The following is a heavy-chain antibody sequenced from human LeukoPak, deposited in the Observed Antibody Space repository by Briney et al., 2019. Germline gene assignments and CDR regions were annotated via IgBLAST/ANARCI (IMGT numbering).Heavy chain of an antibody. Sequence: ASVKVSCKASGYIFTGYYMHWVRQAPGQGLEWMGRINPNSGGTNYAQKFQGRVTMTRDTSISTAYMELSRLRSDDTAVYYCARDLPSGWYSKAAAGPDFDYWGQGTLVTVSS. CDR2: INPNSGGT. CDR1: GYIFTGYY. CDR3: ARDLPSGWYSKAAAGPDFDY. V-gene: IGHV1-2*06. J-gene: IGHJ4*02. D-gene: IGHD6-13*01.